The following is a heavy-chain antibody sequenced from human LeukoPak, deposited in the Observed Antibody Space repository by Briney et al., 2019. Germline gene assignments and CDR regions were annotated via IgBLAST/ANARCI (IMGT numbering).Heavy chain of an antibody. J-gene: IGHJ4*02. D-gene: IGHD3-16*02. CDR1: GYTFTSYG. CDR2: ISAYNGNT. V-gene: IGHV1-18*01. CDR3: ASPSKAYYDYVWGSYRFDY. Sequence: ASVKVSCKASGYTFTSYGISWVRQAPGQGLEWMGWISAYNGNTNYAQKLQGRVTMTTDTSTSTAYMELRSLRSDDTAVYYCASPSKAYYDYVWGSYRFDYWGQGTLVTVSS.